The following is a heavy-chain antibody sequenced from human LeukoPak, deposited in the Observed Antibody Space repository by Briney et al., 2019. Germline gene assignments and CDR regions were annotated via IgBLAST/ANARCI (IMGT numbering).Heavy chain of an antibody. D-gene: IGHD6-13*01. J-gene: IGHJ5*02. V-gene: IGHV1-18*01. CDR1: GYTFTSYG. CDR2: ISAYNGNT. CDR3: ARELAAGGWFDP. Sequence: ASVTVSCTASGYTFTSYGISWVRQAPGQGLEWMGWISAYNGNTNYAQKLQGRVTMTTDTSTSTAYMELRSLRSDDTAVYYCARELAAGGWFDPWGQGTLVTVSS.